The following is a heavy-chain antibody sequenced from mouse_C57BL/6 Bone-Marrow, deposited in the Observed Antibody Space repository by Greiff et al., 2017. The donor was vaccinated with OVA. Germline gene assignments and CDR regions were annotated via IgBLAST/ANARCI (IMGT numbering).Heavy chain of an antibody. CDR2: INPNNGGT. CDR3: ARRRYDYDVPYYFDY. Sequence: EVQLQQSGPELVKPGASVKISCKASGYTFTDYYMNWVKQSHGKSLEWIGDINPNNGGTSYNQKFKGKATLTVDKSSSTAYMELRSLTSEDSAVYYCARRRYDYDVPYYFDYWGQGTTLTVSS. CDR1: GYTFTDYY. D-gene: IGHD2-4*01. V-gene: IGHV1-26*01. J-gene: IGHJ2*01.